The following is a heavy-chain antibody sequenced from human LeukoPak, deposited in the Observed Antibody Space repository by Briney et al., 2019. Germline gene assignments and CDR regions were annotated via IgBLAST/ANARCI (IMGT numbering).Heavy chain of an antibody. CDR3: ARMSGFTYYDFWSGYYSGYYYYYMDV. V-gene: IGHV1-18*01. J-gene: IGHJ6*03. Sequence: ASVKVSCKASGYTFTSYGISWVRQAPGQGLEWMGWISAYNGNTNYAQKLQGRVTMTTDTSTSTAYMELSSLRSEDTAVYYCARMSGFTYYDFWSGYYSGYYYYYMDVWGKGTTVTVSS. CDR1: GYTFTSYG. D-gene: IGHD3-3*01. CDR2: ISAYNGNT.